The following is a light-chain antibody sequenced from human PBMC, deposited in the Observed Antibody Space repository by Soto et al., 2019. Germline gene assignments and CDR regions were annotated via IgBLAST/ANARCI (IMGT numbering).Light chain of an antibody. CDR3: QQADTFPLT. CDR2: GAS. CDR1: QGVSSW. V-gene: IGKV1-12*01. Sequence: DLQMTQSPSSVSASVGDRVTITCRASQGVSSWLAWYQQKPGRAPKLLIYGASTLQSGVPSRFSGSGSGTDFSLTITTLQPEDSATYYCQQADTFPLTFGGGTKVEIE. J-gene: IGKJ4*01.